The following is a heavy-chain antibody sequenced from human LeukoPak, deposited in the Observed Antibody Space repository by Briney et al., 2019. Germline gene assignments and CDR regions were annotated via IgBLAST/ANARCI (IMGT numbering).Heavy chain of an antibody. D-gene: IGHD3-10*01. J-gene: IGHJ4*02. CDR2: IRYDGSNK. CDR3: AKDMSMVRGVMGYFDY. CDR1: GFTFDDYG. Sequence: GGSLRLSCAASGFTFDDYGMSWVRQAPGKGLEWVAYIRYDGSNKYYADSVKGRFTISRDNSKNTLYLQMNSLRAEDTAVYYCAKDMSMVRGVMGYFDYWGQGTLVTVSS. V-gene: IGHV3-30*02.